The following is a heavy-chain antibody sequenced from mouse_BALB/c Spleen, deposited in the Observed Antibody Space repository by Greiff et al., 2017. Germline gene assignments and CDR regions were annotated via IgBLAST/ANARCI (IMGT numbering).Heavy chain of an antibody. CDR2: ILPGSGST. V-gene: IGHV1-9*01. CDR3: ARRRENYYGNWYFDV. CDR1: GYTFSSYW. D-gene: IGHD1-2*01. Sequence: QVQLKQSGAELMKPGASVKISCKATGYTFSSYWIEWVKQRPGHGLEWIGEILPGSGSTNYNEKFKGKATFTADTSSNTAYMQLSSLTSEDSAVYYCARRRENYYGNWYFDVWGAGTTVTVSS. J-gene: IGHJ1*01.